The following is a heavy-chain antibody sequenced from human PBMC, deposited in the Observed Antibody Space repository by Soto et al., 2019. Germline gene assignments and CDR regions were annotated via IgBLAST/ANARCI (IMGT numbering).Heavy chain of an antibody. J-gene: IGHJ4*02. D-gene: IGHD1-26*01. CDR2: INNDGSSR. CDR3: SRDATTGYSAAGDY. V-gene: IGHV3-74*01. CDR1: GFTFSSYW. Sequence: SGGSLRLSCAASGFTFSSYWMHWVRRSPGKGLMWVSRINNDGSSRSYADSVKGRFTISRDNAKNTLYLQVNSLRAEDTAVYYYSRDATTGYSAAGDYWGQGTLVTVS.